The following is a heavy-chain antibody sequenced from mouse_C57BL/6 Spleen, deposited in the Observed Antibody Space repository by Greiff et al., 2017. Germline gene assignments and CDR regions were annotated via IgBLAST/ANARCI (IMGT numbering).Heavy chain of an antibody. V-gene: IGHV5-4*01. J-gene: IGHJ3*01. Sequence: EVKLVESGGGLAKPGGSLKLSCAASGFTFSSYAMSWVRQTPEKRLEWVATISDGGSYTYYPDNVKGRFTISRDNAKNNLYLQMSHLKSEDTAMYYCARDQAGTFAYWGQGTLVTVSA. CDR3: ARDQAGTFAY. CDR2: ISDGGSYT. D-gene: IGHD4-1*01. CDR1: GFTFSSYA.